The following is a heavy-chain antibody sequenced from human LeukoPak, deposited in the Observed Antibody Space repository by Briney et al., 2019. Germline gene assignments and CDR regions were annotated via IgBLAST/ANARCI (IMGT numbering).Heavy chain of an antibody. CDR2: VYYSGST. CDR1: GGSISSSSYY. Sequence: PSETLSLTCTVSGGSISSSSYYWVWIRQPPGKGLEWIGCVYYSGSTYYNPSLKSRVTISVDTSKSQFSLKLSSVTAADTAVYYCASQGDTSGYYRGFDPWGQGTLVTVSS. D-gene: IGHD3-22*01. CDR3: ASQGDTSGYYRGFDP. J-gene: IGHJ5*02. V-gene: IGHV4-39*01.